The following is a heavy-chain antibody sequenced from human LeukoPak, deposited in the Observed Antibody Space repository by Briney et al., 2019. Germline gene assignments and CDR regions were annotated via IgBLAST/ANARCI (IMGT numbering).Heavy chain of an antibody. J-gene: IGHJ4*02. CDR3: AKDYGRSRGVIVPPFFDY. CDR1: GFTFSSYA. CDR2: ISGSGGST. Sequence: GGSLRLSCAASGFTFSSYAMSWVRQAPGKGLEWVSAISGSGGSTYYADSVKGRFTISRDNSKNTPYLQMNSLRAEDTAVYYCAKDYGRSRGVIVPPFFDYWGQGTLVTVSS. V-gene: IGHV3-23*01. D-gene: IGHD3-16*02.